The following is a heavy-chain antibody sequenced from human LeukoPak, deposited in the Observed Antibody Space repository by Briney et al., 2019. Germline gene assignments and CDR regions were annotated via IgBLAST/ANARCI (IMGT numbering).Heavy chain of an antibody. CDR1: GGSISSYY. J-gene: IGHJ6*03. CDR3: ARGTGPSPFYYYYYMDV. Sequence: PSETLSLTCTVSGGSISSYYWSWIRQPAGKGLEWIGRIYTSGSTNYNPSLKSRVTMSVDTSKNQFSLKLSSVTAADTAVYYCARGTGPSPFYYYYYMDVWGKGTTVTISS. V-gene: IGHV4-4*07. D-gene: IGHD1-1*01. CDR2: IYTSGST.